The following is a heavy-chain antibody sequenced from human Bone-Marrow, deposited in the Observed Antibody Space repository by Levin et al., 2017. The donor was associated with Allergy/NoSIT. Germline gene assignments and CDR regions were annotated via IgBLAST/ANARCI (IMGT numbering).Heavy chain of an antibody. Sequence: GESLKISCKASGYTFTSYGISWVRQAPGQGLEWMGWISAYNGNTNYAQKLQGRVTMTTDTSTSTAYMELRSLRSDDTAVYYCARDRPPSYSSSWYMGRNYYYYGMDVWGQGTTVTVSS. V-gene: IGHV1-18*01. J-gene: IGHJ6*02. CDR1: GYTFTSYG. CDR3: ARDRPPSYSSSWYMGRNYYYYGMDV. D-gene: IGHD6-13*01. CDR2: ISAYNGNT.